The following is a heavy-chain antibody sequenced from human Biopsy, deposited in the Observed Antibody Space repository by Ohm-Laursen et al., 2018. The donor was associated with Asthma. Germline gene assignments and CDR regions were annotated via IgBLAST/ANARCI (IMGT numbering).Heavy chain of an antibody. V-gene: IGHV1-3*01. CDR1: GYTFIHYA. D-gene: IGHD3-9*01. CDR2: INAGNGNT. CDR3: ARTYYDFLTGQVNDAFAL. J-gene: IGHJ3*01. Sequence: GSSVKVSCNASGYTFIHYAIHWVRQAPGQRLEWMGWINAGNGNTKYSQKFQGRVTITRDTSASTAYMDLRSLRSEDTAMYCCARTYYDFLTGQVNDAFALWGQGTMVTVSS.